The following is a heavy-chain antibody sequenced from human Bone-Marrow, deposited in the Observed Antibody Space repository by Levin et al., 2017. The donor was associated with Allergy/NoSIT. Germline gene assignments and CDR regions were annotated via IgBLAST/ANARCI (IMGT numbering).Heavy chain of an antibody. CDR1: GFTVSTNY. CDR3: SSAPGFSDY. Sequence: AGGSLRLSCEASGFTVSTNYMAWVRQAPGKGLEWVSVIFSGGSTYYADSVKGRFTISRDNSKNTLYLHMNRLRVEDTAIYYCSSAPGFSDYWGQGTQVTVSS. J-gene: IGHJ4*02. CDR2: IFSGGST. V-gene: IGHV3-66*01.